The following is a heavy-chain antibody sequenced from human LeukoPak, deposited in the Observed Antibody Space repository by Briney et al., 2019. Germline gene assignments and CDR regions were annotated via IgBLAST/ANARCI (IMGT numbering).Heavy chain of an antibody. D-gene: IGHD5-24*01. CDR1: GFTFSSYA. V-gene: IGHV3-30-3*01. CDR2: ISYDGSNK. CDR3: ARDEEMATIAGYGMDV. Sequence: PGRSLRLSCAASGFTFSSYAMHWVRQAPGKGLEWVAVISYDGSNKYYADSVKGRFTISRDNSKNTLYLQMNSLRAEDTAVYYCARDEEMATIAGYGMDVWGQGTTVTVSS. J-gene: IGHJ6*02.